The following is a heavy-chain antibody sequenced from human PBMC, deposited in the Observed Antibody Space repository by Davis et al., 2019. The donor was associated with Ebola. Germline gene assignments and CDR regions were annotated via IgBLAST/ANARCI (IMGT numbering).Heavy chain of an antibody. CDR2: INPSGCST. Sequence: ASVKVSCKASGYTFTSYYMHWVRQAPGQGLEWMGIINPSGCSTSYAQKFQGRVTMTRDTSTSTVYMELSSLRSEDTAVYYCARDRRKRGREDYFDYWGQGTLVTVS. CDR1: GYTFTSYY. D-gene: IGHD3-16*01. J-gene: IGHJ4*02. CDR3: ARDRRKRGREDYFDY. V-gene: IGHV1-46*01.